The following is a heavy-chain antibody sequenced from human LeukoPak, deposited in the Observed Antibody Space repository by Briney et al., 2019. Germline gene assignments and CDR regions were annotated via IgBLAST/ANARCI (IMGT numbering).Heavy chain of an antibody. J-gene: IGHJ4*02. V-gene: IGHV3-30*18. D-gene: IGHD6-19*01. Sequence: WGSVRLSCAASGFTFNNYGMHWVCQAPGKGLEWVAVISYDGISKYYGDSVRGRSTPSRDDSKNMLYLQVISLRAEDTAVYYCAKDGGSGWSGLGFDYWGQGSLVTGSS. CDR3: AKDGGSGWSGLGFDY. CDR1: GFTFNNYG. CDR2: ISYDGISK.